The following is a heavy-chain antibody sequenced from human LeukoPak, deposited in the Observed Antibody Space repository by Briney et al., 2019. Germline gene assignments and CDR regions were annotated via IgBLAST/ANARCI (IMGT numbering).Heavy chain of an antibody. J-gene: IGHJ6*02. CDR3: AGVSSWFQYQKRYYYYGMDV. CDR2: ISGSGGST. Sequence: GSLRLSCAASGFTFSSYAMSWVRQAPGKGLEWVSAISGSGGSTYYADSVKGRFTISRDNSKNTLYLQMNSLRAEDTAVYYCAGVSSWFQYQKRYYYYGMDVWGQGTTVTVSS. D-gene: IGHD6-13*01. CDR1: GFTFSSYA. V-gene: IGHV3-23*01.